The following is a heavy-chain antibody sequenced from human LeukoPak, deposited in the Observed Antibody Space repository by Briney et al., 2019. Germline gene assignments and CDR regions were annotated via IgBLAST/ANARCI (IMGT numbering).Heavy chain of an antibody. Sequence: GGSLRLSCAASGFTFSSYSMNWVRQAPGKGLEWVSYISGTGSTIYYADSVKGRSTISRDNAKNSLYLQMNSLRDADTAVYYCARTLLGGDYGDQYGYWGQGALVTVSS. V-gene: IGHV3-48*02. J-gene: IGHJ4*02. CDR3: ARTLLGGDYGDQYGY. D-gene: IGHD4-17*01. CDR2: ISGTGSTI. CDR1: GFTFSSYS.